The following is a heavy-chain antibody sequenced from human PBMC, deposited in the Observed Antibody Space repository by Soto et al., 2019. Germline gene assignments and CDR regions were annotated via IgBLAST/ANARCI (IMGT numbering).Heavy chain of an antibody. CDR1: GFTFSSYG. D-gene: IGHD2-8*01. Sequence: GGSLRLSCAASGFTFSSYGMHWVRQAPGKGLEWVAVISYDGSNKYYADSVKGRFTISRDNSKNTLYLQMNSLRAEDTAVYYCARAGRVYCTNGVCSHFDYWGQGTLVTVSS. V-gene: IGHV3-30*03. CDR2: ISYDGSNK. J-gene: IGHJ4*02. CDR3: ARAGRVYCTNGVCSHFDY.